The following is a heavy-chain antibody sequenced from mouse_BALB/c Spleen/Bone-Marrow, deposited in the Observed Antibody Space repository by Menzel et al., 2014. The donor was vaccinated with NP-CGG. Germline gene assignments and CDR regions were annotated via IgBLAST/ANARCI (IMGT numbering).Heavy chain of an antibody. D-gene: IGHD1-1*01. CDR3: ARRAYGSGYGFAY. CDR2: INPTTGYT. CDR1: GYTFXSYW. J-gene: IGHJ3*01. V-gene: IGHV1-7*01. Sequence: QVQLQQPGAELAKPGASVKMSCKASGYTFXSYWMHWVKQRPGQGLEWIGYINPTTGYTEYNQKFKDKATLTADKSSSTAYMQLSSLTSEDSAVYYCARRAYGSGYGFAYWGQGTLVTVSA.